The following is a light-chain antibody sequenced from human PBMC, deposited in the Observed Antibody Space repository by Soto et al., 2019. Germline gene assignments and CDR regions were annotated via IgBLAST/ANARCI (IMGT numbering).Light chain of an antibody. CDR2: GTS. CDR1: QSVSNN. CDR3: QQHDNWPRT. Sequence: EVVLTQSPATLSVSTGERATLSCRASQSVSNNLAWYQQKPGQAPRLLIHGTSTRATDIPARFSGSGSGTAFTLTISSLQSEDFAVYYCQQHDNWPRTFGQGTKVDIK. V-gene: IGKV3-15*01. J-gene: IGKJ1*01.